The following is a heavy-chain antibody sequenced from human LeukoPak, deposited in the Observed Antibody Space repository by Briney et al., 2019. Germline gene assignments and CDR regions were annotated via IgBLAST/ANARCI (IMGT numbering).Heavy chain of an antibody. CDR1: GFTFSSYR. CDR3: ARSLSSRFSGPRRPYYFDS. D-gene: IGHD3-16*02. Sequence: GGSLRLSCAASGFTFSSYRMSWVRQAPGKGLEWVSGISSSGGSTYYVDSVKGRFTISTDNSKNTLYLQMNSLRAEDTAVYYCARSLSSRFSGPRRPYYFDSWGQGTLVTVSS. J-gene: IGHJ4*02. V-gene: IGHV3-23*01. CDR2: ISSSGGST.